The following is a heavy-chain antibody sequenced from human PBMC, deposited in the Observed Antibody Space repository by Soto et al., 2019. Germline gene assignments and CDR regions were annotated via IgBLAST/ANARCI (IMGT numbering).Heavy chain of an antibody. CDR2: IYWDDDK. CDR3: AHRRNRRRSSSLEDWFDP. V-gene: IGHV2-5*02. J-gene: IGHJ5*02. CDR1: GFSLSTSGVG. Sequence: QITLEESGPTLVKPKQTLTLTCTFSGFSLSTSGVGVGWIRQPPGKALEWLALIYWDDDKRYSPSLKSRLTITKDTSKNLVVLTMTNMDPVDTATYCCAHRRNRRRSSSLEDWFDPWGQGTLVTVSS. D-gene: IGHD6-6*01.